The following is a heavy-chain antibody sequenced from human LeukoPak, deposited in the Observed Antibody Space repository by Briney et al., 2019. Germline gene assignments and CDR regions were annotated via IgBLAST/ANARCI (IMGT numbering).Heavy chain of an antibody. V-gene: IGHV1-69*05. Sequence: GASVKVSCKASGGTFSSYAISWLRQAPGQGLEWMGGIIPIFGTANYAQKFQGRVTITTDESTSTAYMELSSLRSEDTAVYYCARRNHRAALGTWGQGTLVTVSS. CDR2: IIPIFGTA. CDR3: ARRNHRAALGT. J-gene: IGHJ5*02. CDR1: GGTFSSYA. D-gene: IGHD6-6*01.